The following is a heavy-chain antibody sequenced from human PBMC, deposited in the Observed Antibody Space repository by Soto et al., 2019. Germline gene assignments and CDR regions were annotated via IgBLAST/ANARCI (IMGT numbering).Heavy chain of an antibody. CDR2: ISAYNGNT. CDR1: GYTFTSYG. D-gene: IGHD4-4*01. J-gene: IGHJ6*02. V-gene: IGHV1-18*01. Sequence: QVQLVQSGAEVKKPGASVKVSCKASGYTFTSYGISWVRQAPGQGLEWMGWISAYNGNTNYAQKLQGRVTKTTDTSTSTAYMELRSLRSDDTAVYYCARAARYSNYGFYYYGMDVWGQGTTVTVSS. CDR3: ARAARYSNYGFYYYGMDV.